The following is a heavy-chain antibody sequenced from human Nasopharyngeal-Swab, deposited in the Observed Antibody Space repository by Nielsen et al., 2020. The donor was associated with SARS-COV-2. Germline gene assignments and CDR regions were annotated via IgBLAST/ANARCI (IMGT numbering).Heavy chain of an antibody. CDR1: GFTFSSYG. CDR3: AKGRVTIFGVVIIDYYYYMDV. CDR2: ISYDGNYK. Sequence: GESLKISCAASGFTFSSYGMHWVRQAPGKGLEWVAVISYDGNYKCYADSVQGRFTISRDNSKNTLFLQMNSLRAEDTAVYYCAKGRVTIFGVVIIDYYYYMDVWGKGTTVTVSS. D-gene: IGHD3-3*01. J-gene: IGHJ6*03. V-gene: IGHV3-30*18.